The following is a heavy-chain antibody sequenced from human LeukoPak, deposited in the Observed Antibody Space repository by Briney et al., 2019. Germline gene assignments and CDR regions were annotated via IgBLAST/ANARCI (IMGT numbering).Heavy chain of an antibody. CDR2: DDPEDGET. D-gene: IGHD1-26*01. CDR3: ATLSSGSLVPYYFDY. CDR1: GYTFTDYY. J-gene: IGHJ4*02. V-gene: IGHV1-69-2*01. Sequence: ASVKISCKVSGYTFTDYYMHWVQQAPGKGLEWMGLDDPEDGETIYAEKFQGRVTITADTSTDTAYMELSSLRSEDTAVYYCATLSSGSLVPYYFDYWGQGTLVTVSS.